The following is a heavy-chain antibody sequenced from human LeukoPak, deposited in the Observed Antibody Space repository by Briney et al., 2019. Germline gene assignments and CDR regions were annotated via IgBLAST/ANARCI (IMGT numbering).Heavy chain of an antibody. V-gene: IGHV3-23*01. CDR2: ISNNGGCT. CDR1: GFTFSSSA. Sequence: GGSLRLSCAASGFTFSSSAMSWVRQAPGKGLEWVSAISNNGGCTSSADSVKGRFTIFRDNSKSTLYLQMNSLRAEDTAIYYCAKVRPPPGSGWYGGDDYWGQGTLVAVSP. D-gene: IGHD6-19*01. J-gene: IGHJ4*02. CDR3: AKVRPPPGSGWYGGDDY.